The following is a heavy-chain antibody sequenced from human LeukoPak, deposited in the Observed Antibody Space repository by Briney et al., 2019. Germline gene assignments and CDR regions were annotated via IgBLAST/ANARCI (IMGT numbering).Heavy chain of an antibody. D-gene: IGHD6-13*01. CDR3: ARGIAAAGTGY. CDR2: IYHSGST. V-gene: IGHV4-38-2*01. Sequence: SETLSLTCAVSGYSISSGYYWGWIPQPPGKGLEWIGSIYHSGSTYYNPSLKSRVTISVDTSKNQFSLKLSSVTAADTAVYYCARGIAAAGTGYWGQGTLVTVSS. J-gene: IGHJ4*02. CDR1: GYSISSGYY.